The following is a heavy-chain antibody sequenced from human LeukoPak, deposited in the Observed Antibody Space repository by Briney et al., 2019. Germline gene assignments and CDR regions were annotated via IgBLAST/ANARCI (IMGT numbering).Heavy chain of an antibody. Sequence: GASVKVSCKASGYTFTGYYMHWVRQAPGQGFEWMGWINPNSGGTNYAQKFQGRVTMTRDTSIGTAYMELSRLRSDDTAVYYCARGWDIVVVPAAQNDYWGQGTLVTVSS. CDR1: GYTFTGYY. D-gene: IGHD2-2*01. CDR3: ARGWDIVVVPAAQNDY. V-gene: IGHV1-2*02. J-gene: IGHJ4*02. CDR2: INPNSGGT.